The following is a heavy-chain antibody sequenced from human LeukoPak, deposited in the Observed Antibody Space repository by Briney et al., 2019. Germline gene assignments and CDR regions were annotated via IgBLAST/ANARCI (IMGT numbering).Heavy chain of an antibody. V-gene: IGHV1-69*13. D-gene: IGHD3-22*01. J-gene: IGHJ4*02. Sequence: ASVKVSCKASGGTFSSYAISWVRQAPGQGLEWMGGIIPIFGTANYAQKFQGRVTITADESTSTAYMELSSLRSEDTAVYYCARGDYYDSSGEIDYWGQGTLVTVSS. CDR1: GGTFSSYA. CDR3: ARGDYYDSSGEIDY. CDR2: IIPIFGTA.